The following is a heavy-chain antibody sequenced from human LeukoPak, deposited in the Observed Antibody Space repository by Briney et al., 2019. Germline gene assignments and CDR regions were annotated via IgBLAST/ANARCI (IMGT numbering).Heavy chain of an antibody. CDR2: IRPDGSAV. CDR3: ARFGLPYSIDL. CDR1: GFTINQDA. D-gene: IGHD3/OR15-3a*01. V-gene: IGHV3-7*01. J-gene: IGHJ3*01. Sequence: GGSLRLSCIASGFTINQDAMSWVRQAPVKGLKWGASIRPDGSAVFYVDSVKGRFTFSRDNAKNSLDLQMNSLRAEDTAVYYCARFGLPYSIDLWGQGTMVTVSS.